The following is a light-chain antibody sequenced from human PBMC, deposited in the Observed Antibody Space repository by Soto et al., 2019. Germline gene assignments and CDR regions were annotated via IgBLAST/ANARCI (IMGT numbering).Light chain of an antibody. CDR1: QDISNW. J-gene: IGKJ4*01. CDR3: QQTSSFPRT. CDR2: AAS. Sequence: DIQMTQSPSSVSASVGDRVTITCRASQDISNWLVWYQQKAGEAPKLLIYAASTLQSEVPSRFSGSGSGTEFSLPISSLQPEDFATYHCQQTSSFPRTFGGGTKVEI. V-gene: IGKV1-12*01.